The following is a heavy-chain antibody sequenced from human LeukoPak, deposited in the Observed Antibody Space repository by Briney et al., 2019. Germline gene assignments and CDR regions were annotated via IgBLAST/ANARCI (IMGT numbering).Heavy chain of an antibody. Sequence: GGSLRLSCAASGFTFSSYAMHWVRQAPGKGLEWVAVISYDGSNKYYADSVKGRFTISRDNSKNTLYLQMNSLRAEDTAVYYCARADCSSTSCYGNWFDPWGQGSLVTVSS. D-gene: IGHD2-2*01. V-gene: IGHV3-30-3*01. CDR1: GFTFSSYA. J-gene: IGHJ5*02. CDR2: ISYDGSNK. CDR3: ARADCSSTSCYGNWFDP.